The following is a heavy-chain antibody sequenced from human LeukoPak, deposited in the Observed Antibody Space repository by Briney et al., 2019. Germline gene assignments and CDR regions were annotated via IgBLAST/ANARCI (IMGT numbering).Heavy chain of an antibody. CDR1: GDSVSSNSAA. J-gene: IGHJ5*02. CDR2: TYYRSKWYN. V-gene: IGHV6-1*01. Sequence: SQTLSLTCAISGDSVSSNSAAWNWIRQSPSRGLEWLGRTYYRSKWYNDYAVSVKSRITINPDTSKNQFSLQLNSVTPEDTAVYYCARESGGYCSSTSCYSSGGLDNWFDPWGQGTLVTVSS. D-gene: IGHD2-2*01. CDR3: ARESGGYCSSTSCYSSGGLDNWFDP.